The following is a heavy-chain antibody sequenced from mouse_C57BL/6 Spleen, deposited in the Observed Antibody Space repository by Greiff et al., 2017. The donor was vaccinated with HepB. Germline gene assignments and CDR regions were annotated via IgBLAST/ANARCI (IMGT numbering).Heavy chain of an antibody. J-gene: IGHJ3*01. CDR1: GYTFTDYY. CDR3: ARSLYYSNYTWFAY. D-gene: IGHD2-5*01. V-gene: IGHV1-19*01. Sequence: VQLQQSGPVLVKPGASVKMSCKASGYTFTDYYMNWVKQSHGKSLEWIGVINPYNGGTSYNQKFKGKATLTVDKSSSTAYMELNSLTSEDSAVYYCARSLYYSNYTWFAYWGQGTLVTVSA. CDR2: INPYNGGT.